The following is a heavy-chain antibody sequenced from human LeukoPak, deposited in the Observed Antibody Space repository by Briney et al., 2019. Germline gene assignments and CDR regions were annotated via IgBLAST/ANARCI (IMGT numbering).Heavy chain of an antibody. D-gene: IGHD2-15*01. CDR2: VSGDGSRT. V-gene: IGHV3-43*02. CDR1: GFTLDDYA. CDR3: AKDIRSGDCSGGSCYWDRHAFDI. J-gene: IGHJ3*02. Sequence: PGGSLRLSCAASGFTLDDYAMHWVRQAPGKGLEWVSVVSGDGSRTYYVDSVKGRFTISRDNSKNSLYLQMNSLITEDTAFYYCAKDIRSGDCSGGSCYWDRHAFDIWGHGTMVTVSS.